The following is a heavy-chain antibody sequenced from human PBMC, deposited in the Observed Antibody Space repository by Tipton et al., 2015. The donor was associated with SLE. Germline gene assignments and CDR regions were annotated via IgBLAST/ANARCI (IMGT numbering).Heavy chain of an antibody. CDR3: ARLHGYSYGLNWFDP. CDR2: FFDDGST. Sequence: TLSLTCSVSGGSISSYYWSWIRQPPGKGLEWIGYFFDDGSTNYNSSLKSRVTISVDTSKNQFSLKMTSVTAADTAVYYCARLHGYSYGLNWFDPWGQGTLISVSS. V-gene: IGHV4-59*01. J-gene: IGHJ5*02. CDR1: GGSISSYY. D-gene: IGHD5-18*01.